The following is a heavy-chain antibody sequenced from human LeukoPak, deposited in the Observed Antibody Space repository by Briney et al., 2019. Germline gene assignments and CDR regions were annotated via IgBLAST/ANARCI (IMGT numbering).Heavy chain of an antibody. J-gene: IGHJ4*02. D-gene: IGHD2-2*01. Sequence: GGSLRLSCAASGFTVSSYSMNWVRQAPGKGLEWVSSISSSSSYMYYADSVKGRFTISRDNAKNSLYLQMNSLRAEDTAVYYCARDAHCSSTSCYPATFDYWGQGTLVTVSS. CDR1: GFTVSSYS. CDR3: ARDAHCSSTSCYPATFDY. V-gene: IGHV3-21*01. CDR2: ISSSSSYM.